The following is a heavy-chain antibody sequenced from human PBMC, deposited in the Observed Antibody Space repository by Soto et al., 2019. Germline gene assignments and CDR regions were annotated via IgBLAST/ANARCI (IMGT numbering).Heavy chain of an antibody. Sequence: LSLTCAPSGFTFSSFAMHWVRQAPGKGLEWVAVISYDGSNKYHADSVKGRFTISRDNSKNTLYLQMNSLRAEDTAVYYCAREDSYGYYIDYWGQGTLVTVSS. CDR3: AREDSYGYYIDY. D-gene: IGHD5-18*01. V-gene: IGHV3-30-3*01. CDR2: ISYDGSNK. CDR1: GFTFSSFA. J-gene: IGHJ4*02.